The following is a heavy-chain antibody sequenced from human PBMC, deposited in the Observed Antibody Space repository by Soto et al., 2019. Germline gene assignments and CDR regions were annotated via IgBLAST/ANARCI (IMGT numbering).Heavy chain of an antibody. CDR1: DGSISSYY. Sequence: PSETLSLTCTVSDGSISSYYWGWIRQPPGKGLEWIGYIFYTGSTNYNPSLRSRVTISLDTSKNQFSLKLSSVTAADTAVYYCARGEYSSSSGRGYYYYYYGMDVWGQGTTVTVSS. CDR3: ARGEYSSSSGRGYYYYYYGMDV. D-gene: IGHD6-6*01. CDR2: IFYTGST. V-gene: IGHV4-59*01. J-gene: IGHJ6*02.